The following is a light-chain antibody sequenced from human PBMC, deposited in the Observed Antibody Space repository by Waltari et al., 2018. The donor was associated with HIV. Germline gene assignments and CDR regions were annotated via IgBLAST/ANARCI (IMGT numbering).Light chain of an antibody. Sequence: AIQMTQSPSSLSASVGDRVTITCRASQGIGNDLGWYQQKSGRAPKVLIYAASSLQSGVPSRFSCSRSGTDFTLTISSLQPEDSATYYCLQDGSFPLTFGPGTKVDV. CDR1: QGIGND. CDR3: LQDGSFPLT. CDR2: AAS. V-gene: IGKV1-6*01. J-gene: IGKJ3*01.